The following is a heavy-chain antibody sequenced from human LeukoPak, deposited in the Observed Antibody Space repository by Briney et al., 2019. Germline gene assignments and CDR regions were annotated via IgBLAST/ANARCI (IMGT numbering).Heavy chain of an antibody. CDR1: GYSFTSYW. V-gene: IGHV5-51*01. CDR2: IYPGDSDT. Sequence: HGESLKISCKGSGYSFTSYWIGWVRQMPGKGLEWMGIIYPGDSDTRYSPSFQGQVTISADKSISTAYLQWSSLKASDTAMYYCARQADCSGGSCYLRFYYYGMDVWGQGTTVTVSS. D-gene: IGHD2-15*01. CDR3: ARQADCSGGSCYLRFYYYGMDV. J-gene: IGHJ6*02.